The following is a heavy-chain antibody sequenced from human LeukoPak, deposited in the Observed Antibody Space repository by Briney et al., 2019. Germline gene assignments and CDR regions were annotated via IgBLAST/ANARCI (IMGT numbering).Heavy chain of an antibody. CDR1: GFTFSSYS. CDR2: ISSSSSTI. CDR3: ARGGREGYDY. D-gene: IGHD5-24*01. J-gene: IGHJ4*02. Sequence: GGSLRLSCAASGFTFSSYSMNWVRQAPGKGLEWVSYISSSSSTIYYADSVKGRFTISRDNAKNSLYLQMNSLRAEDTAVYYCARGGREGYDYWGQGTLVTVSS. V-gene: IGHV3-48*01.